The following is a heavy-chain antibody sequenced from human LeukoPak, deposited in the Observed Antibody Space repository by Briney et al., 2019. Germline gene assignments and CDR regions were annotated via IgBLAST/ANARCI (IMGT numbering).Heavy chain of an antibody. CDR2: IKQDGSEK. CDR3: AKSKTAVTTGYLDY. J-gene: IGHJ4*02. D-gene: IGHD4-17*01. Sequence: GGSLRLSCAASGFTFSSYWMSWVRQAPGKGLEWVANIKQDGSEKYYVDSVKGRFTISRDNSKNSLYLQMNSLRTEDTALYYCAKSKTAVTTGYLDYWGQGTLVTVSS. V-gene: IGHV3-7*03. CDR1: GFTFSSYW.